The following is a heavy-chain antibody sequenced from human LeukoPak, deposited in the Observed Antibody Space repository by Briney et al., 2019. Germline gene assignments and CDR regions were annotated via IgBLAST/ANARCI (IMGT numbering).Heavy chain of an antibody. D-gene: IGHD6-13*01. CDR1: GFTFSSYA. J-gene: IGHJ5*02. CDR3: AKNPRSYSSSSNWFDP. CDR2: ISGCGGST. V-gene: IGHV3-23*01. Sequence: GGSLRLSCAASGFTFSSYAMSWVRQAPGKGLEWVSAISGCGGSTYYADSVKGRFTISRDNSKNTLYLQMNSLRAEDTAVYYCAKNPRSYSSSSNWFDPWGQGTLVTVSS.